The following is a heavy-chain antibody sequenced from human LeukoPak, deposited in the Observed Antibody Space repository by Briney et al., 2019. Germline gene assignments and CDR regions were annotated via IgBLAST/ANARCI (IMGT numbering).Heavy chain of an antibody. V-gene: IGHV3-30*18. J-gene: IGHJ3*02. Sequence: GGSLRLSCAASGFTFSSYGMHWVRQAPGKGLEWVAVISYDGSNKYYADSVKGRFTISRDNSKNTLYLQMNGLRAEDTAVYYCAKTLLVRGGAFDIWGQGTMVTVSS. CDR2: ISYDGSNK. CDR1: GFTFSSYG. D-gene: IGHD4-23*01. CDR3: AKTLLVRGGAFDI.